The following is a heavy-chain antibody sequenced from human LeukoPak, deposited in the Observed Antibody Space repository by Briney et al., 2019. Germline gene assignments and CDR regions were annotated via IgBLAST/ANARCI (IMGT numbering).Heavy chain of an antibody. CDR3: VKWGDYDVLTGYYVSDY. Sequence: PGGSLRLSCAASRFTFSNYAMSWVSQAQGKGLEWVSAITGGGSGIYYADSMKSRFTISRDNSKNTLYLQINSPRAEDTAVYYCVKWGDYDVLTGYYVSDYWGQGALVTVSS. D-gene: IGHD3-9*01. CDR1: RFTFSNYA. CDR2: ITGGGSGI. V-gene: IGHV3-23*01. J-gene: IGHJ4*02.